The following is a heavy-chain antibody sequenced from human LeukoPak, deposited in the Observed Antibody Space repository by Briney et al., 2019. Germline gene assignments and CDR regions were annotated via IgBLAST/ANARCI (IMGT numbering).Heavy chain of an antibody. V-gene: IGHV1-2*02. J-gene: IGHJ3*02. CDR1: GYTFTGYY. Sequence: SVKVSCTASGYTFTGYYMHWVRQAPGQGLEWMGWINPNSGGTNYAQKFQGRATMTRDTSPSTAYMELSRLRSDDTAVYYCARTSTYYYDSSGYSDAFDIWGQGTMVTVSS. CDR2: INPNSGGT. D-gene: IGHD3-22*01. CDR3: ARTSTYYYDSSGYSDAFDI.